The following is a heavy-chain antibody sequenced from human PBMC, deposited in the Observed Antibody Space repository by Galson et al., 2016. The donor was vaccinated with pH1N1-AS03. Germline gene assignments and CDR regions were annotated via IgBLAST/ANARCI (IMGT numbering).Heavy chain of an antibody. D-gene: IGHD2-15*01. CDR1: GRIFSNLW. J-gene: IGHJ6*02. Sequence: SLRLSCAASGRIFSNLWMMWVRQSPGKGPEWVGRIKSTVHGETTDYAAPVKGRFTISRDDSKNTVYLQMNSLRADDTAVYYCARSQYPGTPRGGLDIWGQGTTVTVSS. V-gene: IGHV3-15*01. CDR2: IKSTVHGETT. CDR3: ARSQYPGTPRGGLDI.